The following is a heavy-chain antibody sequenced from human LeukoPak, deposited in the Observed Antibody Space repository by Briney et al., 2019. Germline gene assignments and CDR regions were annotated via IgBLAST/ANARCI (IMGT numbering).Heavy chain of an antibody. D-gene: IGHD5-18*01. V-gene: IGHV3-23*01. CDR3: AKEERGYSYAYPLDY. Sequence: GGSLRLSCAASGFTFSSYGMSWVRQAAGKGLEWVSAISGSGGSTYYADSVKGRFTISRDNSKNTLYLQMNSLRAEDTAVYYCAKEERGYSYAYPLDYWGQGTLVTVSS. J-gene: IGHJ4*02. CDR2: ISGSGGST. CDR1: GFTFSSYG.